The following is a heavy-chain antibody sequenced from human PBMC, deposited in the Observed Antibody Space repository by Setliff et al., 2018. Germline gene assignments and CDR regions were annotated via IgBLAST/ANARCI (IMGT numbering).Heavy chain of an antibody. CDR3: ALTTLSLCSGGNCPNALDI. CDR1: GYTFTSSG. D-gene: IGHD2-15*01. CDR2: ISGFNGVK. J-gene: IGHJ3*02. V-gene: IGHV1-18*01. Sequence: ASVKVSCKGSGYTFTSSGISWVRQAPGQGLEWMGWISGFNGVKKYAQNFQDRVTMAADTSTNMAYMELRSLGSDDTAIYFCALTTLSLCSGGNCPNALDIWGQGTLVTVSS.